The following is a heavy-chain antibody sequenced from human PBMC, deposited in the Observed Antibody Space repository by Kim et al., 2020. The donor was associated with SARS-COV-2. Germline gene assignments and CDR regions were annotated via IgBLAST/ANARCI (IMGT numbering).Heavy chain of an antibody. V-gene: IGHV3-48*02. Sequence: GGSLRLSCAASGFTFSSYSMNWVRQAPGKGLEWVSYISSSSSTIYYADSVKGRFTISRDNAKNSLYLQMNSLRDEDTAVYYCARDSQLWLRSWFDPWGQGTLVTVSS. D-gene: IGHD5-18*01. CDR2: ISSSSSTI. CDR3: ARDSQLWLRSWFDP. CDR1: GFTFSSYS. J-gene: IGHJ5*02.